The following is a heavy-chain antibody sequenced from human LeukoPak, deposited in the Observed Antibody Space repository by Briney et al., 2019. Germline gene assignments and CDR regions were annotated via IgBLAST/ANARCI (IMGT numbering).Heavy chain of an antibody. CDR3: ARDSGYDFWFDA. D-gene: IGHD5-12*01. CDR2: SYNSGTT. J-gene: IGHJ5*02. CDR1: GGSISSHQ. Sequence: SETLSLTCTVSGGSISSHQWSWVRQPPGKGLEWMGHSYNSGTTNYNPSLKSRVTISVDTSKNQFTLKLTSVTAADTAVYYCARDSGYDFWFDAWGQGTLVIVSS. V-gene: IGHV4-59*11.